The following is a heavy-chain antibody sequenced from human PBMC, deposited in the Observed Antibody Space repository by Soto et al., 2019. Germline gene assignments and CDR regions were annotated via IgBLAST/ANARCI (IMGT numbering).Heavy chain of an antibody. CDR3: ATEQDGSGRGWFDP. D-gene: IGHD6-19*01. CDR1: GGTFRKYA. Sequence: QVQLVQSGAEVKKPGSSVKVSCKASGGTFRKYAINWVRLAPGQGLEWMGGFIPIFGRADYAQKFQGRVTITADESTSTGYMELKSLRSEDTAGYYCATEQDGSGRGWFDPWGQGTLVTVSS. V-gene: IGHV1-69*01. J-gene: IGHJ5*02. CDR2: FIPIFGRA.